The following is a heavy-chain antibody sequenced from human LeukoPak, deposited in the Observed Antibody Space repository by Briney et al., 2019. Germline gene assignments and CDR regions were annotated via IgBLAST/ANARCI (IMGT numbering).Heavy chain of an antibody. CDR1: GYTFTSYA. J-gene: IGHJ3*02. D-gene: IGHD1-26*01. Sequence: GSVKVSCKASGYTFTSYAISWVRQAPGQGLEWMGWISAYNGNTDPAQKLQGRVTMTTDTSTSTAYMELRSLRSDDTAVYYCARIYSGNIRDAFDIWGQGTMVTLSS. CDR2: ISAYNGNT. CDR3: ARIYSGNIRDAFDI. V-gene: IGHV1-18*01.